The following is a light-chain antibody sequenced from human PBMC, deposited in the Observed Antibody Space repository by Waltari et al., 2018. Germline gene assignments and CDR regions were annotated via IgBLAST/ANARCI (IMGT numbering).Light chain of an antibody. J-gene: IGKJ2*01. Sequence: DIQMTQSPSTLSASVVDSVSITCRTSQDVKNWVAWYQQKPGQAPHLLIYRASVLETGVPSRLSGSGSGTEFTLTISGLQPDDFATYYCQQHHNSPYTFGQGTKLEI. V-gene: IGKV1-5*03. CDR1: QDVKNW. CDR3: QQHHNSPYT. CDR2: RAS.